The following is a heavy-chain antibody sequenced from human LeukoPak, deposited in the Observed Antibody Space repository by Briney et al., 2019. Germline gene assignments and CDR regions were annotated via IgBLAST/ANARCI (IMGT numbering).Heavy chain of an antibody. J-gene: IGHJ5*02. Sequence: SSVKVSCKASGYTFTSYGITWVRQAPGQGLEWMGWISAYNGNTNYAQKLQGRVTMTTDTSTSTAYMELRSLRSDDTAVYYCARQPSPTSWRWFDPWGQGTLVTVSS. D-gene: IGHD2-2*01. CDR1: GYTFTSYG. CDR3: ARQPSPTSWRWFDP. CDR2: ISAYNGNT. V-gene: IGHV1-18*01.